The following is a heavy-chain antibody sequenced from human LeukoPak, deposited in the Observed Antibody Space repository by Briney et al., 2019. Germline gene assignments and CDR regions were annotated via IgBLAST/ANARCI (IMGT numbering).Heavy chain of an antibody. CDR3: ARGGIRRQQLVLRWFDP. CDR1: GFTFSSYW. V-gene: IGHV3-7*01. J-gene: IGHJ5*02. CDR2: IKQDGSEK. D-gene: IGHD6-13*01. Sequence: GGALRLSCAASGFTFSSYWMSWVRQAPGKGLEWVANIKQDGSEKYYVDSVKGRITISRDNARNSLSLQMNSLRAEDTAVYYCARGGIRRQQLVLRWFDPWGQGTLVTVSS.